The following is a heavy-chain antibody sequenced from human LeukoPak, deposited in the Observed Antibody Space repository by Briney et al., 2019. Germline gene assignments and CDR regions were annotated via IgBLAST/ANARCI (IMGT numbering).Heavy chain of an antibody. V-gene: IGHV4-38-2*02. CDR3: ARGVYHHGFDI. CDR2: IYHNGST. CDR1: GYSISSGYY. J-gene: IGHJ3*02. Sequence: SETLSLTCTVSGYSISSGYYWGWIRQPPGKGLEWIGSIYHNGSTYYNPSLKSRVTISVDRSKNQFSLKLSSVPAADTAVFYCARGVYHHGFDIWGQGTMVSVSS. D-gene: IGHD2-2*01.